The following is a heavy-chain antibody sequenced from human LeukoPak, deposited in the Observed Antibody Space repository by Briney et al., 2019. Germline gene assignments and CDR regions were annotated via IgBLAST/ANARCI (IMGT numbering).Heavy chain of an antibody. CDR1: GVSIISSNYY. V-gene: IGHV4-39*01. D-gene: IGHD6-13*01. J-gene: IGHJ4*02. CDR2: VFYTGTT. Sequence: PSETLSLTCTVSGVSIISSNYYWGWFRQPPGKGLQWIASVFYTGTTRHNPSLKSRVTISVDTSKNEFSLSLSSVTAEDTAMYYCARRLGSSADGILKYYFDYWGQGTLVTDSS. CDR3: ARRLGSSADGILKYYFDY.